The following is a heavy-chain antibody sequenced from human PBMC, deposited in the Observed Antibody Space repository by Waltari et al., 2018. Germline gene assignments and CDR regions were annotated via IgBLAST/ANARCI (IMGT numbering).Heavy chain of an antibody. CDR3: ARSFYYDSSGYYTHYYFDY. Sequence: QVQLVQSGAEVKKPGASVKVSCKASGYTFTSYAMHWVRQAPGQRLEWMGWINAGNGNTKYSQKCQCRVTITRDTSASTAYMELSSLRSEDTAVYYCARSFYYDSSGYYTHYYFDYWGQGTLVTVSS. J-gene: IGHJ4*02. CDR2: INAGNGNT. V-gene: IGHV1-3*01. CDR1: GYTFTSYA. D-gene: IGHD3-22*01.